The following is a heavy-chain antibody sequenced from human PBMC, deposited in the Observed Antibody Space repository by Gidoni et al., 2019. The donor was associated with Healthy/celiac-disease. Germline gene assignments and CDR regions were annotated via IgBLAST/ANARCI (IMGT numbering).Heavy chain of an antibody. D-gene: IGHD6-13*01. V-gene: IGHV3-33*01. CDR2: IWYDGSNK. CDR1: GFTFRSYG. J-gene: IGHJ5*02. CDR3: ARDWRTAAAGWFDP. Sequence: QVQLVESGGGVVQPGRSLRLSCAASGFTFRSYGMHWVRQAPGKGLEWVAVIWYDGSNKYYADSVKGRFTISRDNSKNTLYLQMNSLRAEDTAVYYCARDWRTAAAGWFDPWGQGTLVTVSS.